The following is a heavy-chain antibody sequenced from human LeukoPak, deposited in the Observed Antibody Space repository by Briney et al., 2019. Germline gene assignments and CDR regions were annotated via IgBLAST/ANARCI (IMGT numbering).Heavy chain of an antibody. CDR1: GFTFDDYA. CDR2: ISWNSGSI. Sequence: GRSLRLSCAASGFTFDDYAMHWVRQAPGKGLEWVSGISWNSGSIGYADSVKGRFTISRDNAKNSLYLQMNSLRAEDTAVYYCASWPKDQPYYFDYWGQGTLVTVSS. CDR3: ASWPKDQPYYFDY. D-gene: IGHD6-13*01. J-gene: IGHJ4*02. V-gene: IGHV3-9*01.